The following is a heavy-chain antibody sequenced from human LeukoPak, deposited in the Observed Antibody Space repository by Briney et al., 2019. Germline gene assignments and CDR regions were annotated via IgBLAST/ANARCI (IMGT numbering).Heavy chain of an antibody. D-gene: IGHD5-18*01. J-gene: IGHJ4*02. CDR1: GFTFSTYD. CDR2: ISSSGLGT. CDR3: VKMSAGDTNPS. Sequence: PGGSLRLSCAASGFTFSTYDMSWVRQAPGKGLGWVSCISSSGLGTNYADSVKGRFTISRDNSKNTLYLQLKSLRADDTAVYYRVKMSAGDTNPSWGRGTPVTVSS. V-gene: IGHV3-23*01.